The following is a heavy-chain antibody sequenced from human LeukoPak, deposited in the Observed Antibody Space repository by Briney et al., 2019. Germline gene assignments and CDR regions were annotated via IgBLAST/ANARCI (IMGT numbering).Heavy chain of an antibody. Sequence: GASVKVSCKASGYXFTGYYIHWVRQAPGQGLEWMGWINPNSGGTNYAQKFQGRVTMTRDTSISTAYMELSRLRSDDTAVYYCASTSYYGSGSQKEFDYWGQGILVTVSS. CDR2: INPNSGGT. J-gene: IGHJ4*02. D-gene: IGHD3-10*01. V-gene: IGHV1-2*02. CDR1: GYXFTGYY. CDR3: ASTSYYGSGSQKEFDY.